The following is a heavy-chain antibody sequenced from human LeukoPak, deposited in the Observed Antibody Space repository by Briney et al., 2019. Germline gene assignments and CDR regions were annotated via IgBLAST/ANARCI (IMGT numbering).Heavy chain of an antibody. D-gene: IGHD2-2*01. V-gene: IGHV1-2*02. J-gene: IGHJ5*02. Sequence: ASVKVSCKASGYTFTGYYMHWVRQAPGQGLEWMGWINPNSGGTNYAQKFQGRVTMTRDTSISTAYMELSRLRSDDTAVYYCARTLKRYCSSTSCYEGFDPWGQGTLVTVSS. CDR1: GYTFTGYY. CDR3: ARTLKRYCSSTSCYEGFDP. CDR2: INPNSGGT.